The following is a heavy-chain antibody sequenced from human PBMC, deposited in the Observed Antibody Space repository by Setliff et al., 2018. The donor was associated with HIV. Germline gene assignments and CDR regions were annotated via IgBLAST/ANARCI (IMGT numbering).Heavy chain of an antibody. CDR1: GGSISSGGYD. CDR3: ARQMPIPGIAITPVDY. CDR2: IYYSGST. V-gene: IGHV4-31*01. J-gene: IGHJ4*02. D-gene: IGHD5-12*01. Sequence: PSETLSLTCTVSGGSISSGGYDWSWIRQHPGKGLEWIGYIYYSGSTYYNPSIKSLVTISVDTSKNQFSLKLSSATAADTAVYYCARQMPIPGIAITPVDYWGQGALVTVSS.